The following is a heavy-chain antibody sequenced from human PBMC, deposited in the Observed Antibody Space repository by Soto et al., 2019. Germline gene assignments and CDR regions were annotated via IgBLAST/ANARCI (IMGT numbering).Heavy chain of an antibody. CDR2: ISAYNGNT. D-gene: IGHD3-3*01. CDR3: ARGGNYDFWSGYYKFTDYYYGIDV. CDR1: GYTFTSYG. J-gene: IGHJ6*02. Sequence: EASVKVSCKASGYTFTSYGISWVRQAPGQGLEWMGWISAYNGNTNYAQKLQGRVTMTTDTSTSTAYMELRSLRSDDTAVYYCARGGNYDFWSGYYKFTDYYYGIDVWGQGTTVAVSS. V-gene: IGHV1-18*04.